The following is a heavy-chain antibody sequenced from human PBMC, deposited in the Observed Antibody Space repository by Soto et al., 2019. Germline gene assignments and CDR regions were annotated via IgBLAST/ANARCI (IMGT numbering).Heavy chain of an antibody. CDR3: ARHGGAHYLSSGHHYDLDY. V-gene: IGHV5-10-1*01. J-gene: IGHJ4*02. Sequence: GESLKISCKGSGYIFPNNWITWVRQMPGKGLEWMGRIDLTDSYTSYSPSFQGHVFFSADKSINTAYLQWSSLRASDTAMYYCARHGGAHYLSSGHHYDLDYWGQGTPVTVSS. D-gene: IGHD3-22*01. CDR1: GYIFPNNW. CDR2: IDLTDSYT.